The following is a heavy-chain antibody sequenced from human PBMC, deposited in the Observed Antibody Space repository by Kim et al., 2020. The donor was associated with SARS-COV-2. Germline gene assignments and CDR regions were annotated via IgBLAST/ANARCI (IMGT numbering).Heavy chain of an antibody. Sequence: SVKVSCKASGYTFSSYAISWVRQAPGQGLEWMGGIIPIFGTANYAQKFQGRVTITADEYTSTAYMELSSMRSEDTAVYYCARLYIHGKNYYYYGMDVWGQGTTVTVSS. D-gene: IGHD5-18*01. J-gene: IGHJ6*01. CDR3: ARLYIHGKNYYYYGMDV. CDR1: GYTFSSYA. V-gene: IGHV1-69*13. CDR2: IIPIFGTA.